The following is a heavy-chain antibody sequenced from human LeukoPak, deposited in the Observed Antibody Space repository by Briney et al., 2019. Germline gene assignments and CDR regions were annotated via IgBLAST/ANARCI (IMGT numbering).Heavy chain of an antibody. J-gene: IGHJ3*02. CDR1: GSSFTSYW. V-gene: IGHV5-51*01. CDR2: IYPGDSDT. Sequence: GESLQISCQGSGSSFTSYWIGWVRQLPGKGLEWMGIIYPGDSDTRYSPSFQGQVTISADKSISTAYLQWSSLKASDTAMYYCARLRRDEAAFDIWGQGTMVTVSS. CDR3: ARLRRDEAAFDI. D-gene: IGHD5-24*01.